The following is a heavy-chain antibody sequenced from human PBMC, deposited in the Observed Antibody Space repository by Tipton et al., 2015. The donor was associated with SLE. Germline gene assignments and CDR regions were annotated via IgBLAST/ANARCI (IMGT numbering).Heavy chain of an antibody. CDR3: ANSVSYYYGMDV. V-gene: IGHV3-33*06. J-gene: IGHJ6*02. CDR2: IWYDGSNK. D-gene: IGHD4-11*01. CDR1: GLTFSSYG. Sequence: LRLSCAASGLTFSSYGMHWVRQAPGKGLEWVAVIWYDGSNKYYADSVKGRFTISRDNSKNTLYLQMNSLRAEDTAVYYCANSVSYYYGMDVWGQGTTVTVSS.